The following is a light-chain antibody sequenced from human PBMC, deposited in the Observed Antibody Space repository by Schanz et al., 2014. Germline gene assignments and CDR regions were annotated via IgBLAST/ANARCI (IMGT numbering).Light chain of an antibody. J-gene: IGKJ1*01. CDR1: QSVGSN. Sequence: EVVMTQSPATLSVSPGERATLSCRASQSVGSNLAWYQQKPGQAPRLLIYGASTRATGIPARFSGSGSGTEFTLTISSLQAEDVAVYYCHQYSTTPRTFGQGTRVEIK. V-gene: IGKV3-15*01. CDR2: GAS. CDR3: HQYSTTPRT.